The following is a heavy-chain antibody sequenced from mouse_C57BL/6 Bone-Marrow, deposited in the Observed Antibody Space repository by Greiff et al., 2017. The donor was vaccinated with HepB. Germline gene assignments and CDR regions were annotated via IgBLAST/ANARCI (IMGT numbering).Heavy chain of an antibody. CDR3: TREYYYGSSLFDY. CDR2: ISSGGDYI. Sequence: EVKVVESGEGLVKPGGSLKLSCAASGFTFSSYAMSWVRQTPEKRLEWVAYISSGGDYIYYADTMKGRFTISRDNARNTLYLQMSSLKSEDTAMYYCTREYYYGSSLFDYWGQGTTLTVSS. D-gene: IGHD1-1*01. V-gene: IGHV5-9-1*02. CDR1: GFTFSSYA. J-gene: IGHJ2*01.